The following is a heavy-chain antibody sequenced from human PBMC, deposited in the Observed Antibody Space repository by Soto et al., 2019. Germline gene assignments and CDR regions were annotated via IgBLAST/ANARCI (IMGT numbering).Heavy chain of an antibody. CDR2: ISYSGST. CDR1: DVSISGYY. CDR3: ARDGTVRGVADY. D-gene: IGHD3-10*01. J-gene: IGHJ4*02. Sequence: PSETLSLTCSVSDVSISGYYWSWIRQPPGKGLEWIGYISYSGSTNYNPSLQSRVTISVDTSKNQFSLKLSSVTAADTAFYYCARDGTVRGVADYWGQGTPVTVSS. V-gene: IGHV4-59*01.